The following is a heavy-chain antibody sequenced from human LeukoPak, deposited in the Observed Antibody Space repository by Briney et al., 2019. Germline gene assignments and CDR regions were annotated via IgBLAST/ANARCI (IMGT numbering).Heavy chain of an antibody. CDR3: ARDRVEHLGSYFDY. V-gene: IGHV3-30*04. CDR2: ISYDGSNK. D-gene: IGHD1/OR15-1a*01. Sequence: GRSLRLSCAASGFTFSSYAMHWVRQAPGKGLEWVAVISYDGSNKYYADSVKGRFTISRDNSKNTLYLQMNSLRAEDTAVYYCARDRVEHLGSYFDYWGQGTLVTVSS. CDR1: GFTFSSYA. J-gene: IGHJ4*02.